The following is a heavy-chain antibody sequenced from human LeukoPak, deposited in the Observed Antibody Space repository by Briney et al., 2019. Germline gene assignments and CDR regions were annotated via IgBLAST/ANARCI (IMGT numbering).Heavy chain of an antibody. Sequence: GGSLRLSCAASGFTFSSYEMNWVRQAPGKGLEWVSYISSSGTTVHYADSVKGRFTISRDNAKNSLYLQMNSLRAEDTAVYYCARPPIGAAGGYFDHWGQGTLVTFSS. CDR1: GFTFSSYE. D-gene: IGHD6-13*01. V-gene: IGHV3-48*03. J-gene: IGHJ4*02. CDR2: ISSSGTTV. CDR3: ARPPIGAAGGYFDH.